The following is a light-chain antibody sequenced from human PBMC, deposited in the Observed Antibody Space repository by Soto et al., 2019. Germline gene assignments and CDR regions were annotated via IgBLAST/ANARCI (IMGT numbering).Light chain of an antibody. Sequence: QSALTQPASVSGSPGQSITISCTGTGSDVGGYNYVSWYQQHPGKAPKLMIYDVSNRPSGVSNRFSGSKSGNTASLTISGLQAEDEADYYCSSYTSTYVFGTGTRSPS. CDR3: SSYTSTYV. J-gene: IGLJ1*01. CDR2: DVS. CDR1: GSDVGGYNY. V-gene: IGLV2-14*01.